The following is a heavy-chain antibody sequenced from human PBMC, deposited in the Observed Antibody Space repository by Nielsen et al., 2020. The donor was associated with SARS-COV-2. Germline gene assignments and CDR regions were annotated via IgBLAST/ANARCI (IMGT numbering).Heavy chain of an antibody. D-gene: IGHD6-19*01. CDR2: VNDRGYN. V-gene: IGHV4-34*08. Sequence: SETLSLTCAVSGGTSGGYWSWIRRPLGKGLEWIGDVNDRGYNNSTPSLKSRVTISADTSKNQFSLKLTSVTAADTAVYYCVVTVAGAPFFQYWGHGTLVTVSS. CDR3: VVTVAGAPFFQY. CDR1: GGTSGGY. J-gene: IGHJ4*01.